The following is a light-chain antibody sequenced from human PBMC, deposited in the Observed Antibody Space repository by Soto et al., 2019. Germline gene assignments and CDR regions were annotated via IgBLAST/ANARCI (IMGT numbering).Light chain of an antibody. CDR3: QQRSNWRVT. V-gene: IGKV3-11*01. CDR2: DAS. CDR1: PSVNIY. Sequence: IVLPQSPATLSLSPGERATLSCRASPSVNIYLAWYQQKPGQAPRLLIYDASNRATGIPARFSGSGSGTDFTLTISSLEPEDIAVYYCQQRSNWRVTFGGGTKVDIK. J-gene: IGKJ4*01.